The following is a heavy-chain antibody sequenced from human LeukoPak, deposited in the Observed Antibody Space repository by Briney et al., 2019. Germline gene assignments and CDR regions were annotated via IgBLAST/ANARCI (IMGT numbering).Heavy chain of an antibody. V-gene: IGHV3-30*04. CDR2: LSYDGNNK. J-gene: IGHJ4*02. CDR1: GFTFSSYA. Sequence: GGSLRLSCAASGFTFSSYAMHWVRRAPGKGLQWVAVLSYDGNNKYYTDSVKGRFTISRDNSKKTLYLQMNSLRAEDTAVYYCASGFREYRSPLDYWGQGTLVTVSS. CDR3: ASGFREYRSPLDY. D-gene: IGHD3-10*01.